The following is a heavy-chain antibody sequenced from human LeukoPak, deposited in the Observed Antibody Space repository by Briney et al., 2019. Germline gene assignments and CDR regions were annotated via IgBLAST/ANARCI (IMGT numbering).Heavy chain of an antibody. D-gene: IGHD6-13*01. CDR1: GGSISSGSYY. Sequence: PSQTLSLTCTVSGGSISSGSYYWSWIRQPAGKGLEWIGRIYTSGSTNYNPSLKSRVTISVHTSKNQFSLKLSSVTAADTAVYYCAASVAAAGRGYWGQGTLVTVSS. CDR3: AASVAAAGRGY. V-gene: IGHV4-61*02. J-gene: IGHJ4*02. CDR2: IYTSGST.